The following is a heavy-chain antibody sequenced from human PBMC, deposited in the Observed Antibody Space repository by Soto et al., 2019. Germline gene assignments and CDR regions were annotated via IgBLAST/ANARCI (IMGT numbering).Heavy chain of an antibody. V-gene: IGHV3-30*18. CDR1: GFTFSSYG. Sequence: ALRLSCAASGFTFSSYGMHWVRQAPGKGLERVAVISYDGSNKYYAESVKGRFTISRDNSKNTLYLQMNSLRAEDTAVYYCAKEHATMVQYYYYGMDVWGQGTTVTVSS. CDR2: ISYDGSNK. D-gene: IGHD5-12*01. CDR3: AKEHATMVQYYYYGMDV. J-gene: IGHJ6*02.